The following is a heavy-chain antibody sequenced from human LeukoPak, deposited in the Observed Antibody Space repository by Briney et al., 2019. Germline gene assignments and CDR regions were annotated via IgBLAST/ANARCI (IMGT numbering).Heavy chain of an antibody. J-gene: IGHJ4*02. V-gene: IGHV1-18*01. CDR3: ARDQRNSGSYRFEY. Sequence: ASVKVSCKTSGYTFSGYGITWVRQAPGQGLEWMGWITGDNGNTNYAPSLQGRVTMTTDTSTNTAYMELTSLKSDDTAVYYCARDQRNSGSYRFEYWGQGTLVTVSS. CDR2: ITGDNGNT. D-gene: IGHD1-26*01. CDR1: GYTFSGYG.